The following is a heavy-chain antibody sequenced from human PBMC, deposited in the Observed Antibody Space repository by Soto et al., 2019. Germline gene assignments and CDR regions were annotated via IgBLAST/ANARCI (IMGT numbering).Heavy chain of an antibody. Sequence: PSETLSLTCTVSGCSISSSNYYWCWIRQPPGKGLEWIGSIFYSGSTYYNPSLKSRVTMSVDTSKNQFSLNLNSVTAADTAVYYCARQEVLQQPGFGFDYCGQGILVTVSS. J-gene: IGHJ4*02. V-gene: IGHV4-39*01. CDR1: GCSISSSNYY. D-gene: IGHD6-13*01. CDR3: ARQEVLQQPGFGFDY. CDR2: IFYSGST.